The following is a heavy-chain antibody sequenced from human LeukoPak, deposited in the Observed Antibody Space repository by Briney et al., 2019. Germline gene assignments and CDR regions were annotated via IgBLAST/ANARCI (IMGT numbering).Heavy chain of an antibody. J-gene: IGHJ5*02. D-gene: IGHD2-21*02. Sequence: GGSLRLSCVASGFTFSSYAMTWVRQAPGKGLEWVSAISGSGGSTYYADSVKGRFTISRDNSKNTLYLQMNSLRAEDTAVYYWANPPRVVTAIPWGQGTLVTVSS. CDR1: GFTFSSYA. CDR3: ANPPRVVTAIP. V-gene: IGHV3-23*01. CDR2: ISGSGGST.